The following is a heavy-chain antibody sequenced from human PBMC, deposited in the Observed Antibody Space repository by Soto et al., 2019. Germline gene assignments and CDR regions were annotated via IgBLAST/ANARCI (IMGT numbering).Heavy chain of an antibody. CDR3: TTRMTAHFDY. CDR2: ISDRPTGHT. V-gene: IGHV3-23*01. D-gene: IGHD2-21*02. CDR1: VFTCSHYT. Sequence: WWSLRLSCLASVFTCSHYTLNWFRRAPGKGLEWVSTISDRPTGHTHYAESVRGRFTISRDDSRDTVFLQMDSLRAEDTAVYYCTTRMTAHFDYWGQGVLVTVSS. J-gene: IGHJ4*02.